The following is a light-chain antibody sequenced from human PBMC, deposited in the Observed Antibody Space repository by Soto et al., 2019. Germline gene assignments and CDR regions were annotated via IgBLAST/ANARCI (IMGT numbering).Light chain of an antibody. J-gene: IGLJ3*02. V-gene: IGLV2-14*01. Sequence: QLVLTQPASVSGSPGQSITISCSGTSSDVGFYNYVSWFQQYPGKAPKLMIFEVTNRPSGVSDRFSGSKSDNTASLTISGLQADDEADYFCTSYTTSSTWVFGGGTQLTVL. CDR3: TSYTTSSTWV. CDR1: SSDVGFYNY. CDR2: EVT.